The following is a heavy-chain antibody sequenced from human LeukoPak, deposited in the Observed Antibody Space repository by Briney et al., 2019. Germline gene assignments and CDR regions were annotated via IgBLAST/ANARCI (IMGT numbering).Heavy chain of an antibody. CDR1: GFTFSDSW. J-gene: IGHJ4*02. D-gene: IGHD3-3*01. V-gene: IGHV4-34*01. CDR3: ARGLASGYPPIPFDY. CDR2: ITYDGRT. Sequence: GSLRLSCAASGFTFSDSWMSWIRQSPGKGLEWIGEITYDGRTKYNPSLRSRVSISVDTSKIQFSLNLTSVTAADTAIYYCARGLASGYPPIPFDYWGQGTQVTVSS.